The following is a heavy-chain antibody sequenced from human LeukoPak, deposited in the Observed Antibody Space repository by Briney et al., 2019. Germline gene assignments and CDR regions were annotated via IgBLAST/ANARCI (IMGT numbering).Heavy chain of an antibody. CDR2: INPSGGST. Sequence: ASVKVSCKASGYTFTSYYMHWVRQAPGQGLEWMGIINPSGGSTSYAQKFQGRVTMTRDMSTSTVYMELSSLRSEDTAVYYCARAEFSGGSDIWGQGTMVTVSS. J-gene: IGHJ3*02. CDR3: ARAEFSGGSDI. CDR1: GYTFTSYY. V-gene: IGHV1-46*01. D-gene: IGHD3-16*02.